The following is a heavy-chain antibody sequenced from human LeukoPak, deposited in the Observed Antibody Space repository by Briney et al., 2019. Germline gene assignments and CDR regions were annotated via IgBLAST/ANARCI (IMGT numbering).Heavy chain of an antibody. CDR1: GGSISGCY. J-gene: IGHJ6*02. D-gene: IGHD3-16*01. Sequence: SETLSLTCSVSGGSISGCYWTWVRQPPGKGLEWIGQIHYSGRADYNPSLKSRITMSVDTSRNQISLKLSSVTAADTAIYYCVRFGVNYDMDVWGQGTTVTVFS. V-gene: IGHV4-59*01. CDR3: VRFGVNYDMDV. CDR2: IHYSGRA.